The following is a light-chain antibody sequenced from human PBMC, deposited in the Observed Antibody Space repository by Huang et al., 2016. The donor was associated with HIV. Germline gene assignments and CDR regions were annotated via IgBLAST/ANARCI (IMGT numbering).Light chain of an antibody. CDR2: DAS. V-gene: IGKV3-11*01. J-gene: IGKJ2*01. Sequence: EIVLTQSPAILSLSPGERATLSCRASQSVNNSLAWYQQKPGQPHTLLIYDASSRATGIPARFSGRGSGTDFTLTVSSLEPEDFAIYYCQHRGNWPYTFGQGTKLEIK. CDR1: QSVNNS. CDR3: QHRGNWPYT.